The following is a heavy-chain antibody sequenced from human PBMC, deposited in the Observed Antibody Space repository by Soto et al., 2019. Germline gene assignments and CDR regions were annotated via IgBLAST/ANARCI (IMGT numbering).Heavy chain of an antibody. CDR1: GFTFSSYA. D-gene: IGHD3-3*01. CDR3: AKGTIFGVVGNWFDP. V-gene: IGHV3-23*01. CDR2: ISGSGGST. J-gene: IGHJ5*02. Sequence: GGSLRLSCAASGFTFSSYAMSWVRQAPGKGLEWVSAISGSGGSTYYADSVKGRFTISRDNSKNTLYLQMNSLRAEDTAVYYCAKGTIFGVVGNWFDPWGQGTLVTVSS.